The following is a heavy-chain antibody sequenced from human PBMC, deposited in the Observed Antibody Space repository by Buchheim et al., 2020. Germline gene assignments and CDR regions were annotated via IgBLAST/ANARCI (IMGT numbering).Heavy chain of an antibody. D-gene: IGHD6-6*01. CDR1: GFTFSSYW. J-gene: IGHJ6*02. Sequence: EGQLVESGGGLVQPGGSLRLSCAASGFTFSSYWMHWVRQAPGKGLVWVSRINSDGSSTSYADSVKGRFTISRDNAKNTLYLQMNSLRDEDTAVYYCARDPPSSIAALNRGMDVWGQGTT. CDR2: INSDGSST. CDR3: ARDPPSSIAALNRGMDV. V-gene: IGHV3-74*01.